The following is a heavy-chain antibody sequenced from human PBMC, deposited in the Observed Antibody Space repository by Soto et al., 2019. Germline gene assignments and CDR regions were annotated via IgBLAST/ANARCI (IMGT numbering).Heavy chain of an antibody. CDR2: FDPEDGET. J-gene: IGHJ6*02. V-gene: IGHV1-24*01. CDR3: ATMRIKARLRYYGMDV. D-gene: IGHD6-6*01. CDR1: GYTLTELS. Sequence: ASVKVSCKVSGYTLTELSMRWVRQAPGKGLEWMGGFDPEDGETIYAQKFQGRVTMTEDTSTDTAYMELSSLRSEDTAVYYCATMRIKARLRYYGMDVWGQGTTVTVSS.